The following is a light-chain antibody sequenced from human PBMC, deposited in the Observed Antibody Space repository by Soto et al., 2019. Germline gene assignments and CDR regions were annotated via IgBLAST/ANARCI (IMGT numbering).Light chain of an antibody. Sequence: EIVLTQSPDTLSLSPGERATLSCGASQSVSSSSLAWYQQKPGQAPRLLIYGASSRATGIPDRFSGSGSGTDFTLTISRLEPEDFAVYYCQQYGSSPPYTFGQGTKLEI. J-gene: IGKJ2*01. CDR3: QQYGSSPPYT. CDR1: QSVSSSS. CDR2: GAS. V-gene: IGKV3-20*01.